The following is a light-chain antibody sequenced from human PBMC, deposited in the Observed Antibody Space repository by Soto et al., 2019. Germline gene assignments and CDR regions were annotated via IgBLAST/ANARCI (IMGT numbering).Light chain of an antibody. V-gene: IGKV1-13*02. CDR1: QGISSA. CDR2: DAS. Sequence: AIQLTQSPSSLSASVGDRVTITCRASQGISSALAWYQQKPGKAPKLLIYDASSLESGVPSRFSGSGSGTDFTLTISSLQPEDFATYYCQQFNSYPPPLLTFGGGTKVEIK. CDR3: QQFNSYPPPLLT. J-gene: IGKJ4*01.